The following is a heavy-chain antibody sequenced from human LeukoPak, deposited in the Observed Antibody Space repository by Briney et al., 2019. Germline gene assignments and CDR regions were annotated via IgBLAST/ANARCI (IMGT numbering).Heavy chain of an antibody. V-gene: IGHV1-8*03. CDR2: MNPNSGNT. CDR3: ARGRDYGDYVSLFYYYYYMDV. Sequence: ASVKVSCKASGYTFTSYDINWVRQATGQGLEWMGWMNPNSGNTGYAQKFQGRVTITRNTSISTAYMELSSLRSEDTAVYYCARGRDYGDYVSLFYYYYYMDVWGKGTTVTVSS. J-gene: IGHJ6*03. CDR1: GYTFTSYD. D-gene: IGHD4-17*01.